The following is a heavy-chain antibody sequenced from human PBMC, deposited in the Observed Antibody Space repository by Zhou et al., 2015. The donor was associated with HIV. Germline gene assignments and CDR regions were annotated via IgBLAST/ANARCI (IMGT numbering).Heavy chain of an antibody. Sequence: QVQLVQSGAEVKKPGSSVKVSCKASGGTFSSYAISWVRQAPGQGLEWMGGIIPIFGTANYAQKFQGRVTITADESTSTAYMELSSLRSEDTAVYYCARSIAGRWLQFGEDAFDIWGQGTMVTVSS. V-gene: IGHV1-69*12. D-gene: IGHD5-24*01. CDR3: ARSIAGRWLQFGEDAFDI. CDR2: IIPIFGTA. J-gene: IGHJ3*02. CDR1: GGTFSSYA.